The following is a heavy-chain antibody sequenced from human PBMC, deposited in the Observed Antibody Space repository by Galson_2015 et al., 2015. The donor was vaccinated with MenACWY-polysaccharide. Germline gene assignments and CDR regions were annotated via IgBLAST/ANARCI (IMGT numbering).Heavy chain of an antibody. V-gene: IGHV3-23*01. CDR2: ISGSGGST. CDR1: GFTFSSYA. CDR3: ARDRIGWYVGVY. J-gene: IGHJ4*02. D-gene: IGHD6-19*01. Sequence: SLRLSCAASGFTFSSYAMSWVRQAPGKGLEWVSAISGSGGSTYYADSVKGRFTISRDNSKNTLYLQMNSLRAEDTAVYYCARDRIGWYVGVYWGQGTLVTVSS.